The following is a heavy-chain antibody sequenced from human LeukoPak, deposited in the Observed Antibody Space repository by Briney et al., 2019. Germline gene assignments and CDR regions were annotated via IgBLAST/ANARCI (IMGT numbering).Heavy chain of an antibody. CDR3: ARVCKGDCNAFDI. CDR2: IYLPGDT. D-gene: IGHD2-21*02. Sequence: GGSLRLSCAASGFTFSTYEMHWVRQAAGKGLEWVSAIYLPGDTYYLGSVKGRFTISRENARNSLYLQMNSATAVDTAVYYCARVCKGDCNAFDIWGQGTLVTVSS. V-gene: IGHV3-13*04. J-gene: IGHJ3*02. CDR1: GFTFSTYE.